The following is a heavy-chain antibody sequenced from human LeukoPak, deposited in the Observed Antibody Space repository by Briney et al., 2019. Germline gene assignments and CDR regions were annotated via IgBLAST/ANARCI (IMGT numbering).Heavy chain of an antibody. Sequence: VASVKVSCKASGGTFSSYAISWVRQAPGQGLEWMGGIIPIFGTANYAQKFQGRVTITADESTSTAYMELSSLRSEDTAVYYCARRSPGYSSGHFDYWGQGTPVTVSS. CDR2: IIPIFGTA. J-gene: IGHJ4*02. V-gene: IGHV1-69*13. CDR1: GGTFSSYA. D-gene: IGHD6-19*01. CDR3: ARRSPGYSSGHFDY.